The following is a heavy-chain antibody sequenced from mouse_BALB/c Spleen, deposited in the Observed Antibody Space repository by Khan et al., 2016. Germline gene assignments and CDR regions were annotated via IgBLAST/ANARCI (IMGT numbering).Heavy chain of an antibody. Sequence: MELVESGPGLVQPSQSLSITCTVSGFSLTSYGVHWVRQSPEKGLEWLGVIWRGGSTDYNAAFMSRLSITKDNSKSQVFFKMNSLQADDTAIYYCAKRYYGSYAMDYWGQGTSVTVSS. CDR3: AKRYYGSYAMDY. CDR2: IWRGGST. V-gene: IGHV2-5*01. D-gene: IGHD1-1*01. CDR1: GFSLTSYG. J-gene: IGHJ4*01.